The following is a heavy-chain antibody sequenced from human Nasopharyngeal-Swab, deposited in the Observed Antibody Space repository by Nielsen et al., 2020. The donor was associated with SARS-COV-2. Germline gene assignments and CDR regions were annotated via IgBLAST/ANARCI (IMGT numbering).Heavy chain of an antibody. Sequence: GSLKISCAASGFIFSNYAISWVRQAPGGGLEWVSTVDYKEGVRTHYADSVKGRFTVSRDNSKNTAYLQMDSLRAEDTALYYCATWIVGHFDHWGQGAQVIVSS. CDR3: ATWIVGHFDH. V-gene: IGHV3-23*01. CDR1: GFIFSNYA. D-gene: IGHD2-15*01. CDR2: VDYKEGVRT. J-gene: IGHJ4*02.